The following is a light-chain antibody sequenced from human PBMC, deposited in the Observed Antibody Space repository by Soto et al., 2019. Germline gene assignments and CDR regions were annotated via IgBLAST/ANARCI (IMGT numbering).Light chain of an antibody. V-gene: IGLV1-44*01. Sequence: QSALTQPPSASGTPGQRVTISCSGGSSNIGTNAVNWYQQLPGTAPKLLIYNNNQRPSGVPDRFSGSKSGTSASLAISGLQSEYEADYYCAACVDSLNGYVFGTGTKVTVL. CDR1: SSNIGTNA. CDR2: NNN. CDR3: AACVDSLNGYV. J-gene: IGLJ1*01.